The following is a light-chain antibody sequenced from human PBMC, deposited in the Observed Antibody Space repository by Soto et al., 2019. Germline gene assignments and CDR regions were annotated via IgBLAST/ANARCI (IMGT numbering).Light chain of an antibody. CDR2: DAS. V-gene: IGKV3-11*01. Sequence: EIVLTQSPATLSLSPGERATLSCRASQSVSSYLAWYQQKPGQAPRLLIYDASNRATRIPARFSGSWSGTDFALTISSLVSQDFAGYYCQQRSNWPPYTFGQGTKLEIK. CDR1: QSVSSY. J-gene: IGKJ2*01. CDR3: QQRSNWPPYT.